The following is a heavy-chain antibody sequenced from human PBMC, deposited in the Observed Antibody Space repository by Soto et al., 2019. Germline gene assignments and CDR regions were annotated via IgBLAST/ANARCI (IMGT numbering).Heavy chain of an antibody. Sequence: QVQLQESGPGLVKPSETLSLTCTVSGGTVNTYYWSWIRQPPGKGLEWIGYIYSSGSTNYNPSLKSRVSVSVDTSKNQFSLYLRSVTAADTAVYYCARDRGPHSYADYWGQGTLVTVSS. J-gene: IGHJ4*02. CDR3: ARDRGPHSYADY. CDR1: GGTVNTYY. V-gene: IGHV4-59*02. D-gene: IGHD3-16*01. CDR2: IYSSGST.